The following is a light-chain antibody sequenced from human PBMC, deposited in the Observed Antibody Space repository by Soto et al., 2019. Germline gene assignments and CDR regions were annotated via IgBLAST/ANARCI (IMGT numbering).Light chain of an antibody. V-gene: IGKV3-20*01. CDR2: GAS. Sequence: EIVLTQSPGTLSLSRASQSVSSSYLAWYQQKPGQAPRLLIYGASSRPTGIPDRFSGSGSGTDFTLTISRLEPEDFAVYYCQQCGSSSTFGQGTRLEIK. CDR3: QQCGSSST. J-gene: IGKJ5*01. CDR1: QSVSSSY.